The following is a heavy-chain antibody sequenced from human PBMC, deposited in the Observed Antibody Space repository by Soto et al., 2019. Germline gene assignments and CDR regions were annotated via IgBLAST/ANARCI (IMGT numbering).Heavy chain of an antibody. CDR2: INHSGST. V-gene: IGHV4-34*01. CDR1: GGSFSGYY. CDR3: ARGLAVAGTDNWFDP. Sequence: SETLSLTCAVYGGSFSGYYWSWIRQPPGKGLEWIGEINHSGSTNYNPSLKSRVTISVDTSRNQFSLKLSSVTAADTAVYYCARGLAVAGTDNWFDPWGQGTLVTVSS. D-gene: IGHD6-19*01. J-gene: IGHJ5*02.